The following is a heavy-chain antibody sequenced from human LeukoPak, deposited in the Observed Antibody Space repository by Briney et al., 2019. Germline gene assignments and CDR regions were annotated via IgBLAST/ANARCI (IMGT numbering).Heavy chain of an antibody. CDR3: VRDQTGIPPDYCYGLDV. V-gene: IGHV4-59*01. Sequence: SETLSLTCTVSGASITSYYWSWIRQPPGKGLEWIGYISFGGSTDYNPSLKSRVTISLDTSKNQFSLRLTSVTAADTAVYYCVRDQTGIPPDYCYGLDVWGQGTTVTVSS. CDR1: GASITSYY. J-gene: IGHJ6*02. CDR2: ISFGGST.